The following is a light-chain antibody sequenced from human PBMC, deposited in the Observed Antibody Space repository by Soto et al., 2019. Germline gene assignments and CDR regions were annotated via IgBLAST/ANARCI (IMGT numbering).Light chain of an antibody. J-gene: IGLJ3*02. CDR2: DNN. CDR3: GTWDSSLSAVV. V-gene: IGLV1-51*01. CDR1: SSNIGNNY. Sequence: QSELTQPPSVSAAPGQKVTISCSGSSSNIGNNYVSWYQHVPGTAPKLLIYDNNERPSGIPDRFSGSKSGTSATLGITGLQTGDEADYHCGTWDSSLSAVVFGGGTKVTVL.